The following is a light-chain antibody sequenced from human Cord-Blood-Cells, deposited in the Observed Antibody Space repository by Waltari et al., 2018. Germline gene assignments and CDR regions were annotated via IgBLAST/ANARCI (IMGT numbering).Light chain of an antibody. J-gene: IGKJ1*01. CDR2: LGS. Sequence: DIVMTQSPLSLPVTLGEPASISCRSSQSLLHSNGYNYLDWYLQKPGQSPQLLIYLGSNRASGVPDRFSGSGSGTDFTLKISRVEAEDVAVYYCMQALQTPWTFGQGTKVEIK. CDR1: QSLLHSNGYNY. CDR3: MQALQTPWT. V-gene: IGKV2-28*01.